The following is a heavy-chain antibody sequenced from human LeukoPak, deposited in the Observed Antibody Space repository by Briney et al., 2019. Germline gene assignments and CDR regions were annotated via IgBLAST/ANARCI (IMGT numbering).Heavy chain of an antibody. J-gene: IGHJ4*02. D-gene: IGHD2-15*01. CDR2: ITTSATTI. V-gene: IGHV3-11*01. Sequence: PGGSLRLSCAASGFTFSGYYMSWIRQAPGKGLEWTSYITTSATTIYYADSVKGRFTMSRDNAKNSLFLQMNSLRAEDTAVYYCARARGYCSGGFCYAYYFDYWGQGTQVTVSS. CDR3: ARARGYCSGGFCYAYYFDY. CDR1: GFTFSGYY.